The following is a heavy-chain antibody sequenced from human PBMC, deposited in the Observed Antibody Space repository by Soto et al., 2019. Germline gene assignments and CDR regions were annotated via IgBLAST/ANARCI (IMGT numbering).Heavy chain of an antibody. CDR3: AKAYYYDRSGYKTYYYYYGMDV. D-gene: IGHD3-22*01. Sequence: GGSLRLSCAASGFTFSSYAMSWVRQAPGKGLEWVSAISGSGGSTYYADSVKGRFTISRDNSKNTLYLQMNSLRAEDTAVYYCAKAYYYDRSGYKTYYYYYGMDVSGQGTTVTVYS. CDR2: ISGSGGST. V-gene: IGHV3-23*01. J-gene: IGHJ6*02. CDR1: GFTFSSYA.